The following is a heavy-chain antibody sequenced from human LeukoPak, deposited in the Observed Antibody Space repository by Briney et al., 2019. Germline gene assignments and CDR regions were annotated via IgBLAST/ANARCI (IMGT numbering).Heavy chain of an antibody. Sequence: GSSVKVSCKASGGTFSSYAISWVRQAPGQGLEWMGWISAYNGNTNYAQKLQGRLTMTTDTSTSTAYMELSSLRSEDTAVYYCATETGGAFDIWGQGTMVTVPS. CDR2: ISAYNGNT. CDR1: GGTFSSYA. D-gene: IGHD1-14*01. V-gene: IGHV1-18*01. CDR3: ATETGGAFDI. J-gene: IGHJ3*02.